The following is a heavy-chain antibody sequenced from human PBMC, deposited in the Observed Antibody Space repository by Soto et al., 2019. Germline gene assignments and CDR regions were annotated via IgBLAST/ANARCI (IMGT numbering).Heavy chain of an antibody. CDR2: ISYDGSNK. CDR1: GFTFSSYG. CDR3: AKDSWNYFYYYYGMDV. D-gene: IGHD1-7*01. J-gene: IGHJ6*02. Sequence: QVQLVESGGGVVQPGRSLRLSCAASGFTFSSYGMHWVRQAPGKGLEWVAVISYDGSNKYYADSVKGRFTISRDNSKNTLYLQMNSLRAEDTAVYYCAKDSWNYFYYYYGMDVWGQGTTVTVSS. V-gene: IGHV3-30*18.